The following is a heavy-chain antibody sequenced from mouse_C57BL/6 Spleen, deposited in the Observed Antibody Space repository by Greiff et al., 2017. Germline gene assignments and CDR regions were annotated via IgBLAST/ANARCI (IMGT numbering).Heavy chain of an antibody. CDR3: ARRLRYYAMDY. J-gene: IGHJ4*01. V-gene: IGHV1-69*01. CDR2: IDPSDSYT. D-gene: IGHD3-2*02. CDR1: GYTFTSYW. Sequence: QVQLQQPGAELVMPGASVKLSYKASGYTFTSYWMHWVKQRPGQGLEWIGEIDPSDSYTNYNQKFKGKSTLTVDKSSSTAYMQLSSLTSEDSAVYYCARRLRYYAMDYWGQGTSVTVSS.